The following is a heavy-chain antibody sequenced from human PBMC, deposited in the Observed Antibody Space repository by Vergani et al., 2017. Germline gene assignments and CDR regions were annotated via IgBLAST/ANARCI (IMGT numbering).Heavy chain of an antibody. CDR1: GFTFSSHG. J-gene: IGHJ4*02. D-gene: IGHD2-15*01. CDR2: ISYDGSNK. Sequence: QVQLVESGGGVVQPGRSLRLSCAASGFTFSSHGMHWVRQAPGKGLEWVAVISYDGSNKYYADSVKGRFTISRDNSKNTLYLQMNSLRAEDTAVYYCARLLGYCSGGRCSFDYWGQGTLVTVSS. V-gene: IGHV3-30*03. CDR3: ARLLGYCSGGRCSFDY.